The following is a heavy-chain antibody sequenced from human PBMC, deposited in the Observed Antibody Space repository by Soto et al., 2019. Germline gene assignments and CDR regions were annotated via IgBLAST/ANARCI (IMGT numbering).Heavy chain of an antibody. Sequence: QLQLQESGPGLVKPSETLSLTCTVSGGSIGSSSYYWGWIRQPPGKGLEWIGSIYDRGSTYSNPSLKRRLTTSLDTSKSQFSLKLTSVTAADTAVYYCARHGYTSGRTYFDYWGQGTLVTVSS. CDR2: IYDRGST. D-gene: IGHD6-19*01. CDR3: ARHGYTSGRTYFDY. J-gene: IGHJ4*02. V-gene: IGHV4-39*01. CDR1: GGSIGSSSYY.